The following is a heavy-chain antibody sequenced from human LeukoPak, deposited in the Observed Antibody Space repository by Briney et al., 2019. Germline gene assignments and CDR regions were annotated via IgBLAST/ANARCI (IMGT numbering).Heavy chain of an antibody. V-gene: IGHV3-21*01. CDR3: ARFPYGPYNWFDP. D-gene: IGHD3-16*01. CDR2: ISSSSSYI. J-gene: IGHJ5*02. CDR1: GFTFSSYS. Sequence: GGSLRLSCAAPGFTFSSYSMNWVRQAPGKGLEWVSSISSSSSYIYYADSVKGRFTISRDNAKNSLYLQMNSLRAEDTAVYYCARFPYGPYNWFDPWGQGTLVTVSS.